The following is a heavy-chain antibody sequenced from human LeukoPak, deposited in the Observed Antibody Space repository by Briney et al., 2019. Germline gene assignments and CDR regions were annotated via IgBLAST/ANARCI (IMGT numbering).Heavy chain of an antibody. CDR1: GYTFSNYG. J-gene: IGHJ4*02. Sequence: ASVKVSCKASGYTFSNYGFSWVRQAPGQRLEWMGWINTGNGNTKYSQEFQGRVTITRDTSANTAYMELSSLRSEDMAVYYCARTVRYSSGPLTDLLPYYFDYWGQGTLVTVSS. V-gene: IGHV1-3*03. CDR3: ARTVRYSSGPLTDLLPYYFDY. D-gene: IGHD6-19*01. CDR2: INTGNGNT.